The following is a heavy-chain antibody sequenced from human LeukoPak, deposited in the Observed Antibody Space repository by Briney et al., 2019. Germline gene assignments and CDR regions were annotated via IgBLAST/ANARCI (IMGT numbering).Heavy chain of an antibody. CDR1: GFSFSSNW. Sequence: GGSLRLSCAAPGFSFSSNWMSWVRQAPGKGLEWVANIKVDGSEKYYLDSVKGRFTISRDNAKNSVYLQMSSLRTEDTAVYYCARKTGVTGEAFDYWGQGTLVTVSS. V-gene: IGHV3-7*03. CDR3: ARKTGVTGEAFDY. D-gene: IGHD7-27*01. CDR2: IKVDGSEK. J-gene: IGHJ4*02.